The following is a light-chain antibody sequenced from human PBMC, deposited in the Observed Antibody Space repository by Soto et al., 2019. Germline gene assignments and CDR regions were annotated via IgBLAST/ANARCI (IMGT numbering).Light chain of an antibody. CDR3: CSYADNNDYV. CDR1: SSDVGAYNF. CDR2: EVT. J-gene: IGLJ1*01. Sequence: QSVLTQPASVSGSPGQSITISCTGTSSDVGAYNFVSWYQHHPGRAPKLIIYEVTFRPSGVSNRFSGSKSGNTASLTISGLQAEDEADYYCCSYADNNDYVFGTGTKSPS. V-gene: IGLV2-14*01.